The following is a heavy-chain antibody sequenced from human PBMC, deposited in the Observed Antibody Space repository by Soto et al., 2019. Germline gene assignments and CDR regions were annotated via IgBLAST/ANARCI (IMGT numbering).Heavy chain of an antibody. Sequence: QAQLVQSGAEVKKPGASVRVSCKTSGYPFTDYFIHWVRQAPGQGLEWMGIISLYHHSTSYAQKFQGRLTVTADTSTTTVYMDLSSLTSEDSAVYWCARELYSCGGDCPYYMDYWGQGPLVTVSS. D-gene: IGHD2-21*02. CDR2: ISLYHHST. CDR1: GYPFTDYF. V-gene: IGHV1-46*01. CDR3: ARELYSCGGDCPYYMDY. J-gene: IGHJ4*02.